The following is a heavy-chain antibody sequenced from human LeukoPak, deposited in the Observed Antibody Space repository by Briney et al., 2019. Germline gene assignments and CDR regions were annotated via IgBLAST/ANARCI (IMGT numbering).Heavy chain of an antibody. CDR2: INPNSGGT. CDR3: ARGGSYDFWSGYFYYFDY. D-gene: IGHD3-3*01. CDR1: GYTFTGYY. Sequence: ASVKVSCKASGYTFTGYYTHWVRQAPGQGLEWMGRINPNSGGTNYAQKFQGRVTMTRDTSISTAYMELSRLRSDDTAVYYCARGGSYDFWSGYFYYFDYWGQGTLVTVSS. J-gene: IGHJ4*02. V-gene: IGHV1-2*06.